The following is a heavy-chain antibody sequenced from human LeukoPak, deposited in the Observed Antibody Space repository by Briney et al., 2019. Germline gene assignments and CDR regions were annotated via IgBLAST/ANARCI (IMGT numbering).Heavy chain of an antibody. CDR2: IKKDGSAQ. J-gene: IGHJ4*02. CDR3: LVFLG. CDR1: GFTFSSYW. V-gene: IGHV3-7*01. D-gene: IGHD3-3*01. Sequence: GGSLRLSCAASGFTFSSYWMNWVRQAPGKGLEWVANIKKDGSAQYYANSVKGRFTISRDNAKSSLYLQMNSLRPEDTAVYYCLVFLGGGQGILATVSS.